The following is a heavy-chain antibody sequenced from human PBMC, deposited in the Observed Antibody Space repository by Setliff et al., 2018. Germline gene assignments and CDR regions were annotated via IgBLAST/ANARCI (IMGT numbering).Heavy chain of an antibody. CDR3: ARSFSRREKFLLDY. V-gene: IGHV4-34*12. J-gene: IGHJ4*02. Sequence: SETLSLTCGVYGGSFSGYYWSWIRQPPGKRLEWIGEIIPGGSTNYNPSLKSRVTISVDTSKDQFSLKVNSVTAADTAVYYCARSFSRREKFLLDYWGQGALVTVSS. CDR2: IIPGGST. CDR1: GGSFSGYY.